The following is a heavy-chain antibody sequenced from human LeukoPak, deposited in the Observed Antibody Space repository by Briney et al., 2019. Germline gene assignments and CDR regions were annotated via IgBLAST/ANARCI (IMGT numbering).Heavy chain of an antibody. J-gene: IGHJ4*02. D-gene: IGHD6-19*01. V-gene: IGHV3-7*03. CDR1: GFTFDDYG. CDR3: ARESHSSGWYLDY. CDR2: IKQDGSEK. Sequence: GGSLRLSCAASGFTFDDYGMSWVRQAPGMGLEWVASIKQDGSEKYYVDSVKGRFTISRDNAKNSLYLQMNSLRAEDTAVYYCARESHSSGWYLDYWGQGTLVTVSS.